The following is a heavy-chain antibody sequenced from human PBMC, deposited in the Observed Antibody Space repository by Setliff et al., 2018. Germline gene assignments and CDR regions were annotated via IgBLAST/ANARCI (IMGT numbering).Heavy chain of an antibody. CDR3: SKLVRYCTTTACQGASGAEF. CDR2: MSAYTGNT. CDR1: GYTFSNYG. V-gene: IGHV1-18*01. D-gene: IGHD2-8*01. Sequence: ASVKVSCKASGYTFSNYGITWVRQAPGQGLEWMGWMSAYTGNTKFAQKFQGRVTMTTDTSTSTAYLELRSLTSDDTAVYYCSKLVRYCTTTACQGASGAEFWGQGTLVTVSS. J-gene: IGHJ4*02.